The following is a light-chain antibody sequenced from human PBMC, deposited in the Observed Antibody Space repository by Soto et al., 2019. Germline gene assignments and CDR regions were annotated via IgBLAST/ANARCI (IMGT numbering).Light chain of an antibody. CDR3: SSYTFSSTLVV. J-gene: IGLJ3*02. CDR1: SSDVGGYNF. Sequence: QSALTQPASVSGSPGQSITISCTGTSSDVGGYNFVSWYQQHPGKAPRLMIFEVNNRPSGVSDRVYVSKSGNTASLTISGLQAEDEADYYCSSYTFSSTLVVFGGGTKLTVL. CDR2: EVN. V-gene: IGLV2-14*01.